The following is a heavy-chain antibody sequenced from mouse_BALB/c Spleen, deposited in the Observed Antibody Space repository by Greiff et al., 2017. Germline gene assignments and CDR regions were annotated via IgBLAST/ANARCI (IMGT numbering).Heavy chain of an antibody. CDR1: GYTFTSYW. CDR3: ARRHWDDAMDY. J-gene: IGHJ4*01. V-gene: IGHV1S81*02. D-gene: IGHD4-1*01. Sequence: QVHVKQPGAELVKPGASVKLSCKASGYTFTSYWMHWVKQRPGQGLEWIGEINPSNGRTNYNEKFKSKATLTVDKSSSTAYMQLSSLTSEDSAVYYCARRHWDDAMDYWGQGTSVTVSS. CDR2: INPSNGRT.